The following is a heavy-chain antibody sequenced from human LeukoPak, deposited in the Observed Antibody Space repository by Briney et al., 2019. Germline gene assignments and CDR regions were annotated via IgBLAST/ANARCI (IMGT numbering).Heavy chain of an antibody. D-gene: IGHD5-18*01. Sequence: SGGSLRLSCAASGFTFSDYYMSWIRQAPGKGLGWVSYISSSGSTIYYADSVKGRFTISRDNAKNSLYLQMNSLRAEDTAVYYCARYSYGYPNYYFDYWGQGTLVTVSS. CDR3: ARYSYGYPNYYFDY. CDR1: GFTFSDYY. J-gene: IGHJ4*02. CDR2: ISSSGSTI. V-gene: IGHV3-11*01.